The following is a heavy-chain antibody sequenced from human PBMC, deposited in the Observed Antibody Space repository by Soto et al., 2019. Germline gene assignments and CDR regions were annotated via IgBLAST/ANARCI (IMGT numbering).Heavy chain of an antibody. J-gene: IGHJ6*03. D-gene: IGHD6-13*01. CDR1: GGSFSGYY. CDR2: INHSGST. CDR3: ARGSSSWNYYYYYMDV. Sequence: SETLSLTCAVYGGSFSGYYWSWIRQPPGKGLEWIGEINHSGSTNYNPSLKSRVTISVDTSKNQFSLKLSSVTAADTAVYYCARGSSSWNYYYYYMDVWGKGTTVTVS. V-gene: IGHV4-34*01.